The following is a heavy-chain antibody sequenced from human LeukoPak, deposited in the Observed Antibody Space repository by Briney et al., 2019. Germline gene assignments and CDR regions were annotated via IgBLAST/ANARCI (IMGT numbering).Heavy chain of an antibody. CDR1: GFTFSSYV. V-gene: IGHV3-30*18. CDR3: AKGGGIVPAALLPDY. Sequence: PGGSLRLSCAASGFTFSSYVMHWVRQAPGKGLEWVAVISYDGSNKYYADSVKGRFTISRDNSKNTLYLQMNSLRAEDTAVYYCAKGGGIVPAALLPDYWGQGTLVTVSS. CDR2: ISYDGSNK. D-gene: IGHD2-2*01. J-gene: IGHJ4*02.